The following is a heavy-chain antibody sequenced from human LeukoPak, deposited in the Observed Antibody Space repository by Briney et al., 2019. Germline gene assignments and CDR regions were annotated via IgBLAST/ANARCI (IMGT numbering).Heavy chain of an antibody. CDR3: VRARSGDFDY. J-gene: IGHJ4*02. CDR2: INGDGSST. CDR1: GFTFSDYW. V-gene: IGHV3-74*01. D-gene: IGHD3-16*01. Sequence: EGSLRLSCAASGFTFSDYWMHWVRQAPGKGLVWVARINGDGSSTSYADSVKGRFAISRDNAKNTLDLQMSSLRAEDTAVYYCVRARSGDFDYWGQGTLVTVSS.